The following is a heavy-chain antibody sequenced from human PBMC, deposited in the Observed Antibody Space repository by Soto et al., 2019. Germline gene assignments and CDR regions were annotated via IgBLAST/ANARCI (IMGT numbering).Heavy chain of an antibody. J-gene: IGHJ6*02. CDR3: ARQDIVVVPAEDGARGYYYYYGMDV. CDR2: MNPNSGNT. D-gene: IGHD2-2*01. CDR1: GYTFNSYD. V-gene: IGHV1-8*01. Sequence: GASVKVSCKASGYTFNSYDINWVRQATGQGLEWMGWMNPNSGNTGYAQKFQGRVTMTRNTSISTVYMELSSLRYEDTAVYYCARQDIVVVPAEDGARGYYYYYGMDVWGQGTTVTVSS.